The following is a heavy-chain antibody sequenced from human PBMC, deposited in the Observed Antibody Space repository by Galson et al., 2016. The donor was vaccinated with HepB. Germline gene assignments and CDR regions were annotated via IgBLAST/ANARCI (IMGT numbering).Heavy chain of an antibody. D-gene: IGHD3-10*01. CDR1: GFSFRTYA. V-gene: IGHV3-30*18. Sequence: SLRLSCAGSGFSFRTYAMHWVRQAPGKGLQWVAALLHDGTKDEYAESAKGRFTISRDNSNNTVFLQMNNLRTDDTALYYRAKDRYGSGTNYLDLWGQEALVTVSS. J-gene: IGHJ4*02. CDR3: AKDRYGSGTNYLDL. CDR2: LLHDGTKD.